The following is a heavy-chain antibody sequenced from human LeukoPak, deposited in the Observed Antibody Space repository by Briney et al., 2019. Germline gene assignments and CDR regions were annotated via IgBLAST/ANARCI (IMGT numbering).Heavy chain of an antibody. Sequence: ASVNVSCKASGYTFTVYYMHLVRQAPGQGLEWMGWINPNSGGTNYAQKFQGRVTMTRDTSISTDYLELSRLRSDDTAVYYCASEPRRYCSSTSCYYDYWGQGTLVTVSS. CDR1: GYTFTVYY. CDR2: INPNSGGT. CDR3: ASEPRRYCSSTSCYYDY. V-gene: IGHV1-2*02. J-gene: IGHJ4*02. D-gene: IGHD2-2*01.